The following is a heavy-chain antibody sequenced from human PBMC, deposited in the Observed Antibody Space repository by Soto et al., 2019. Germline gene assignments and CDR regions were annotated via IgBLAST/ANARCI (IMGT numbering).Heavy chain of an antibody. V-gene: IGHV1-18*01. CDR1: GYTFTSYG. CDR2: ISAYNGNT. Sequence: QVQLVQSGAEVKKPGASVKVSCKASGYTFTSYGISWVRQAPGQGLEWMGWISAYNGNTNYAQKLQGRVTMTTDTSTSTAYMELRRLRSDDTAVYYCARGNPLIYCGGYCQLGEYWGQGTLVTVSS. CDR3: ARGNPLIYCGGYCQLGEY. J-gene: IGHJ4*02. D-gene: IGHD2-21*02.